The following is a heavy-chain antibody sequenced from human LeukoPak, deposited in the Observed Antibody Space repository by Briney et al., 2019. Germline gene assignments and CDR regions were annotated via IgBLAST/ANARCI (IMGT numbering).Heavy chain of an antibody. Sequence: PGGSLRLSCVVSGFTFSSYHMNWVRQAPGKGLEWVSSISTSRNNIYYADSVTGRFTNSRHNDKNSLYLQMNSLRAEDTAVYFCARGGGFRGYVDYWGQGTLVTVSS. J-gene: IGHJ4*02. CDR1: GFTFSSYH. CDR3: ARGGGFRGYVDY. D-gene: IGHD5-12*01. CDR2: ISTSRNNI. V-gene: IGHV3-21*01.